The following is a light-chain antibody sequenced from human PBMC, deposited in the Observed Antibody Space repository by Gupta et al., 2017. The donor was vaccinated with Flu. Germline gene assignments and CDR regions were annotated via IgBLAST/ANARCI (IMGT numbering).Light chain of an antibody. CDR3: QQYGSSSVT. V-gene: IGKV3-20*01. Sequence: ELVLPQPPGTLSLSPGERATLSCRASQSVSSSYLAWYQQKPGKAPRLLIYGASSRATGIPDRFSVSGSGTDFTLTISRLEPEDFAVYYCQQYGSSSVTFGQGTKVEIK. CDR1: QSVSSSY. J-gene: IGKJ1*01. CDR2: GAS.